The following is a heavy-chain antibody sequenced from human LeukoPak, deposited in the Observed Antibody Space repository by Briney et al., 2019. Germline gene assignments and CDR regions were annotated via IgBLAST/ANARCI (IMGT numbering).Heavy chain of an antibody. CDR2: INPNSGGT. CDR1: GYTFTGYY. Sequence: GASVKVSCKASGYTFTGYYMHWVRQAPGQGLEWMGWINPNSGGTNYAQKFQGRVTMTRDTSISTAYMELSRLRSDDTAVYFCARDPAGKWFGDLSDRPNWFDPWGQGTLVTVSS. D-gene: IGHD3-10*01. J-gene: IGHJ5*02. V-gene: IGHV1-2*02. CDR3: ARDPAGKWFGDLSDRPNWFDP.